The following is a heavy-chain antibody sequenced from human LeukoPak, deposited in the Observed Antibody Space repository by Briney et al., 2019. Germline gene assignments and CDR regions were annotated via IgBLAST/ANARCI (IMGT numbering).Heavy chain of an antibody. V-gene: IGHV3-53*01. Sequence: GGSLRLSCAASGFTVSSNYMSWVRQAPGKGLEWVSVIYSGGSTYYADSVKGRFTISRDNSKNTLYLQMNSLRAEDTAVYYCARDRYSSGWPHAFDIWGQGTMVTVSS. CDR3: ARDRYSSGWPHAFDI. J-gene: IGHJ3*02. CDR1: GFTVSSNY. CDR2: IYSGGST. D-gene: IGHD6-19*01.